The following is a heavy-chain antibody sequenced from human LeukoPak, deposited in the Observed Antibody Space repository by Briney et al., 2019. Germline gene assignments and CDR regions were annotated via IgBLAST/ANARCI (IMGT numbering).Heavy chain of an antibody. Sequence: GGSLRLSCAASGFTFSSYAMSWVRQAPGKGLEWVANIKQDGSEKYYVDSVKGRFTISRDNAKNSLYLQMNSLRAEDTAVYYCAKDLLRYCSGGSCYSDYWGQGTLVTVSS. CDR3: AKDLLRYCSGGSCYSDY. CDR1: GFTFSSYA. V-gene: IGHV3-7*01. D-gene: IGHD2-15*01. CDR2: IKQDGSEK. J-gene: IGHJ4*02.